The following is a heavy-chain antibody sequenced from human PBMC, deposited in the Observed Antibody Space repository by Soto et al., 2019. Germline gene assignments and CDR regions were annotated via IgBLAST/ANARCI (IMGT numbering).Heavy chain of an antibody. D-gene: IGHD5-18*01. CDR2: INHSGST. CDR1: GGSFSGYY. Sequence: QVQLQQWGAGLLKPSETLSLTCAVYGGSFSGYYWSWIRQPPGKGLEWIGEINHSGSTNYNPSLKSRVTISVDTSKNQFSLKLSSVTAADTAVYYCARLSIQPPYYYYGMDVWGQETTVTVSS. V-gene: IGHV4-34*01. CDR3: ARLSIQPPYYYYGMDV. J-gene: IGHJ6*02.